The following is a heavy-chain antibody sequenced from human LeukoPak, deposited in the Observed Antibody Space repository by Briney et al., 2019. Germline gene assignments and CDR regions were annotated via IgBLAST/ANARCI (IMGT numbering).Heavy chain of an antibody. CDR3: SRNQLGDRWFDY. D-gene: IGHD3-16*01. J-gene: IGHJ4*02. V-gene: IGHV1-2*02. CDR1: GYTFTGYH. Sequence: GASVKVSCKASGYTFTGYHMHWVRQAPGQGLEWMGWTNPNSGDTKYAQKFQGRVTMTRDTSISTAYMELSRLRSDDTAVYYCSRNQLGDRWFDYWGQGTLVTVSS. CDR2: TNPNSGDT.